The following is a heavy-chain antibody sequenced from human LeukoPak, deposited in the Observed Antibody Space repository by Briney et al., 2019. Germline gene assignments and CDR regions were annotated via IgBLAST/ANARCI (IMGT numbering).Heavy chain of an antibody. Sequence: GGSLRLSCAASGSSISGSAMHWVRQASGKGLEWVGHIRSKPNNYATSYAASVKGRFTISRDDSSNTAYLQMNSLRTEDTAVYYCSSSQITWGRGTLVTVSS. CDR3: SSSQIT. J-gene: IGHJ5*02. CDR2: IRSKPNNYAT. V-gene: IGHV3-73*01. CDR1: GSSISGSA.